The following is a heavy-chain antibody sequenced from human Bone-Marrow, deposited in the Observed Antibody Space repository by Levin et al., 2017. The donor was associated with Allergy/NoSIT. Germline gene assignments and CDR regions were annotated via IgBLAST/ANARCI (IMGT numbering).Heavy chain of an antibody. CDR3: ARGVDEDSNRCANRFDP. J-gene: IGHJ5*02. CDR2: ISGSTGYT. Sequence: GGSLRLSCAASGFTFSDYFMTWIRQAPGKGLEWLAYISGSTGYTKYADSVQGRFTVSRDNAKNSLFLQMNSLRAEDTAVYYCARGVDEDSNRCANRFDPWGQGTLVTVSS. D-gene: IGHD3-3*01. V-gene: IGHV3-11*05. CDR1: GFTFSDYF.